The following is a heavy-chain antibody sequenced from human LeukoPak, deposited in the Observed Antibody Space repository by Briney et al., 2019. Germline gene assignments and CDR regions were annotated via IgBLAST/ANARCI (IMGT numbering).Heavy chain of an antibody. Sequence: PSETLSLTCTVSGGSISSYYWSWIRQPPRKGLEGIGYVYYSGSTNYNPSLKSQVTISVDTSKNQFSLKLSSVTAADPAVYQCARARFRGDSAPFESWGEGTLVTVSS. D-gene: IGHD4-17*01. J-gene: IGHJ4*02. V-gene: IGHV4-59*01. CDR2: VYYSGST. CDR1: GGSISSYY. CDR3: ARARFRGDSAPFES.